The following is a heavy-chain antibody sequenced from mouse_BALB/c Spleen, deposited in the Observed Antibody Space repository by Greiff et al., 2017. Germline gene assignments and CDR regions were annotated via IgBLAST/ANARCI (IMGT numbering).Heavy chain of an antibody. Sequence: QVQLQQSGPGLVAPSQSLSITCTVSGFSLTGYGVNWVRQPPGKGLEWLGMIWGDGSTDYNSALKSRLSISKDNSKSQVFLKMNSLQTDDTARYYCARGSYGSRPWFAYWGQGTLVTVSA. CDR3: ARGSYGSRPWFAY. D-gene: IGHD1-1*01. CDR2: IWGDGST. J-gene: IGHJ3*01. CDR1: GFSLTGYG. V-gene: IGHV2-6-7*01.